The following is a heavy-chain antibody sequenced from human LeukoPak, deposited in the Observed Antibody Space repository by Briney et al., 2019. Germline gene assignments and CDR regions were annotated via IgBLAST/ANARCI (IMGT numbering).Heavy chain of an antibody. J-gene: IGHJ3*02. V-gene: IGHV1-69*05. CDR1: GGTFSSYA. CDR2: IIPIFGTA. D-gene: IGHD5-18*01. CDR3: ARGGDTAMADDAFDI. Sequence: SVKVSCEASGGTFSSYAISWVRQAPGQGLEWMGGIIPIFGTANYAQKFQGRVTITTDESTSTAYMELSSLRSEDTAVYYCARGGDTAMADDAFDIWGQGTMVTVSS.